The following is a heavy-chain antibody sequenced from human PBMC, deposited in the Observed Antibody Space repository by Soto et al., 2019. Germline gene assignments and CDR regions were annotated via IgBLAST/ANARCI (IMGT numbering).Heavy chain of an antibody. D-gene: IGHD2-21*02. V-gene: IGHV1-69*13. CDR3: ARGFGGDWETFDI. CDR2: IIPIFGTA. Sequence: AVKGSCKASGGTFSSYASSWVRQAPGQGLEWVGGIIPIFGTANYAQKFQGRVTITADESTSTAYMELSSLRSEDTAVYYCARGFGGDWETFDIWGQGTMVTVSS. CDR1: GGTFSSYA. J-gene: IGHJ3*02.